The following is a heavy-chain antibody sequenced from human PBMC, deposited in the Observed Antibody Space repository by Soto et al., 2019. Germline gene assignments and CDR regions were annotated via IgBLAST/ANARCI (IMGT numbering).Heavy chain of an antibody. V-gene: IGHV3-23*01. CDR2: ISTAVGAT. D-gene: IGHD6-13*01. CDR1: GFTFSNHA. CDR3: AKDRTAAARNFDY. Sequence: GGSLRLSCAASGFTFSNHAMSWVRQAPGKGLEWVSAISTAVGATYYADSVKGRFTISRDDSNNTLFLQMNSLRAEDTAVYYCAKDRTAAARNFDYWGQGTLVTVSS. J-gene: IGHJ4*02.